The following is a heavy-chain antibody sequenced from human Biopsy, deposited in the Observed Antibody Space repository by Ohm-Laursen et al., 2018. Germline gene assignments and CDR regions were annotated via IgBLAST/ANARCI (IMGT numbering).Heavy chain of an antibody. Sequence: SETLSLTWAVYGGSFSGYYWSWIPPPPGKGLEWIGEINHRGSPNYNPSLKSRVAISVDTSKNQFSLKLRSVTAADTAVYYCARAVDYYDPYYYYGLDVWGQGTTVTVSS. CDR3: ARAVDYYDPYYYYGLDV. D-gene: IGHD3-16*01. CDR2: INHRGSP. J-gene: IGHJ6*02. V-gene: IGHV4-34*01. CDR1: GGSFSGYY.